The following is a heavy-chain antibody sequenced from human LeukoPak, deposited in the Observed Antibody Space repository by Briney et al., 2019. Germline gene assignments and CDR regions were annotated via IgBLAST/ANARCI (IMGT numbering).Heavy chain of an antibody. V-gene: IGHV1-2*06. CDR2: TNPNSGGT. Sequence: ASVKVSCKASGYTFIGYYMHWVRQAPGQGLEWMGRTNPNSGGTNYAQKFQGRVTMTRDTSISTAYMELSRLRSDDTAVYYCARPQRIRRDGSQWLEFDYWGQGTLVTVSS. J-gene: IGHJ4*02. D-gene: IGHD6-19*01. CDR3: ARPQRIRRDGSQWLEFDY. CDR1: GYTFIGYY.